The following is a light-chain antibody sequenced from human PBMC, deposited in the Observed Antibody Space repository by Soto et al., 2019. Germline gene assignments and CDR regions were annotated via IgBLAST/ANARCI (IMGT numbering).Light chain of an antibody. J-gene: IGLJ2*01. CDR2: EGS. Sequence: QSVLTQPASVSGSPGQSITISCTGTSSDVGSYNLVSWYQQHPGKAPKLMIYEGSKRPSGVSNRFSGSKSGNTASLTISGLQAEDEADYYCAAWDDSLNGVVFGGGTKLTVL. CDR3: AAWDDSLNGVV. V-gene: IGLV2-23*01. CDR1: SSDVGSYNL.